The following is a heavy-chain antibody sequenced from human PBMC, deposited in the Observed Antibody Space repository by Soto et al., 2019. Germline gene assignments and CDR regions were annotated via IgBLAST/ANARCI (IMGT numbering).Heavy chain of an antibody. CDR3: ARGVLVDTAMDHTGWEGDY. CDR2: ISYDGSNK. D-gene: IGHD5-18*01. V-gene: IGHV3-30-3*01. Sequence: SLRLSCAASGFTFSSYAMHWVRQAPGKGLEWVAVISYDGSNKYYADSVKGRFTISRDNSKNTLYLQMNSLRAEDTAVYYCARGVLVDTAMDHTGWEGDYWGQGTLVTVSS. CDR1: GFTFSSYA. J-gene: IGHJ4*02.